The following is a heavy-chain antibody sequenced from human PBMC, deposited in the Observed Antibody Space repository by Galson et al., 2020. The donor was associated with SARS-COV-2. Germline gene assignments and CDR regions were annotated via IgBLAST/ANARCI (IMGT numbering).Heavy chain of an antibody. CDR1: SYKCTDHM. CDR3: ARLRYYDVVAGYILDV. J-gene: IGHJ6*02. D-gene: IGHD3-9*01. CDR2: INPKSGGT. V-gene: IGHV1-2*02. Sequence: KSTRLTSSYKCTDHMPPSVRQTPGQGLEWMGWINPKSGGTNYAQKFEGRVTMTRDTSITTAYMELSRLRADDTAVYYCARLRYYDVVAGYILDVWGQGAMVTVSS.